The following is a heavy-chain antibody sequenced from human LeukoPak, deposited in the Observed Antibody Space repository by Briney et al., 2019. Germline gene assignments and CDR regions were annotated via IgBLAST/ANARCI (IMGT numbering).Heavy chain of an antibody. D-gene: IGHD2-2*01. CDR2: IYYSGTA. V-gene: IGHV4-59*01. Sequence: SETLSLTCTVSGGSMRSYYWNWIRQPPGKGLEWIGYIYYSGTANYNPSLKSRVTISVDTSKNQFSLKLSSVTTADTAVYYCARDEGGQLNYFDYWGQGTLVTVSS. CDR1: GGSMRSYY. CDR3: ARDEGGQLNYFDY. J-gene: IGHJ4*02.